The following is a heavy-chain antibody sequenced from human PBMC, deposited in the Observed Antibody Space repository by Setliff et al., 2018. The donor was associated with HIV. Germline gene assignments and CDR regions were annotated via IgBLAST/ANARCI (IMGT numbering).Heavy chain of an antibody. CDR3: ARGSGRMVRGIFSGSYYYFMDV. V-gene: IGHV4-4*07. Sequence: SETLSLTCTVSGGSISSYYWSWIRQPPGKGLEWIGHIYTTGSTNYNPSLKNRVTMSVDTSKNQFSLKLSSVTAADTAVYYCARGSGRMVRGIFSGSYYYFMDVWGKGTTVTVSS. J-gene: IGHJ6*03. CDR2: IYTTGST. CDR1: GGSISSYY. D-gene: IGHD3-10*01.